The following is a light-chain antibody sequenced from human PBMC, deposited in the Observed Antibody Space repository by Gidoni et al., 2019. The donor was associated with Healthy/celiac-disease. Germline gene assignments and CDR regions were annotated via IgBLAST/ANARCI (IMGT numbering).Light chain of an antibody. CDR3: QQRSNWLT. Sequence: DIVLTQSPATLSLSPGERATLSCRASQSVSSYLAWYQQKPGQAPRLLIYDASNSAPGIPARFSGSVYGTDFTLNISSLEPEDFAVYYCQQRSNWLTFXGXTKVEIK. CDR2: DAS. CDR1: QSVSSY. V-gene: IGKV3-11*01. J-gene: IGKJ4*01.